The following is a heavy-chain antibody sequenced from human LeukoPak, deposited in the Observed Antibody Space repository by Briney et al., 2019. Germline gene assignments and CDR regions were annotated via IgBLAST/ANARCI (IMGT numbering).Heavy chain of an antibody. CDR2: IKQDGSEK. Sequence: GGSLRLSCAASGFSLSTYWMSWVRQAPGKGLEWVANIKQDGSEKYYVDSVKGRFTISRDKAKNSLYLQMNSLKVDDTAVYYCARDGGYCSGGNCYSHFTYFYYATDVRGQGTTVTVSS. CDR1: GFSLSTYW. D-gene: IGHD2-15*01. CDR3: ARDGGYCSGGNCYSHFTYFYYATDV. J-gene: IGHJ6*02. V-gene: IGHV3-7*01.